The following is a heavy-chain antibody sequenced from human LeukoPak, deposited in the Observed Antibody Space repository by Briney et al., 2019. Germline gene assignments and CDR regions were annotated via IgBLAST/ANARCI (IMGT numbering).Heavy chain of an antibody. CDR3: AKARVYCSSTSCRRNGMDV. CDR1: GFTFSSYA. Sequence: PGGSLRLSCAASGFTFSSYAMSWVRQAPGKGLEWVSAISGSGGSTYYADSVKGRFTNSRDNSKNTLYLQMNSLRAEDTAVYYCAKARVYCSSTSCRRNGMDVWGKGTTVTVSS. J-gene: IGHJ6*04. V-gene: IGHV3-23*01. D-gene: IGHD2-2*01. CDR2: ISGSGGST.